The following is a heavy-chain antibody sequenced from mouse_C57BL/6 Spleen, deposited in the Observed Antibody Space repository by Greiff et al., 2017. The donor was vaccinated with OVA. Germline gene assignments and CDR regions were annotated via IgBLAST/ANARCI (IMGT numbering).Heavy chain of an antibody. Sequence: EVKLVESGGGLVKPGGSLKLSCAASGFTFSSYAMSWVRQTPEKRLEWVATISDGGSYTYYPDNVKGRFTISRDNAKNNLYLQMSHLKSEDTAMYYCASGDYDYDGGSFHYWGQGTTLTVSS. J-gene: IGHJ2*01. CDR3: ASGDYDYDGGSFHY. V-gene: IGHV5-4*03. D-gene: IGHD2-4*01. CDR1: GFTFSSYA. CDR2: ISDGGSYT.